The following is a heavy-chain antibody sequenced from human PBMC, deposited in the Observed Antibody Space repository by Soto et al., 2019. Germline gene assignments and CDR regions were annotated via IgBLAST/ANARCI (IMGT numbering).Heavy chain of an antibody. CDR3: TKSRRSILMVYGFGGMDV. CDR1: GFTVSSHA. D-gene: IGHD2-8*01. J-gene: IGHJ6*02. CDR2: ISGSGDGT. Sequence: EVQLLEPGGGVVQRGGSLRLSCAASGFTVSSHAMSWVRQAPGKGLEWVSSISGSGDGTYYGDSVKGRFTISRDSSSSTLYLQMNNLRGEDTAVYFCTKSRRSILMVYGFGGMDVWGQGTTVTVSS. V-gene: IGHV3-23*01.